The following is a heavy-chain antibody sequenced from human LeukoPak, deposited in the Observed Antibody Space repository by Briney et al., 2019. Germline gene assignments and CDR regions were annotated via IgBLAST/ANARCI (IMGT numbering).Heavy chain of an antibody. Sequence: GRSLRLSCAASGFTFSSYAMHWVRQAPGKGLERVAVISYDGSNKYYADSAKGRFTISRDNSKNTLYLQMNSLRAEDTAVYYCARDGPDDSIDYWGQGTLVTVSS. D-gene: IGHD3-22*01. CDR2: ISYDGSNK. V-gene: IGHV3-30-3*01. CDR1: GFTFSSYA. J-gene: IGHJ4*02. CDR3: ARDGPDDSIDY.